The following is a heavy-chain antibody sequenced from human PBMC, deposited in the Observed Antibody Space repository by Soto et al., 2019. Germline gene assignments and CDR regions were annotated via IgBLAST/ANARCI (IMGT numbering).Heavy chain of an antibody. CDR3: ARDGGRHSGGIDY. J-gene: IGHJ4*02. CDR2: IIPIFGTA. Sequence: QVQLVQSGAEVKKPGSSVKVSCKASGGTFSSYSINWVRQAPGHGLEWMGEIIPIFGTANYAQKFQGRVTITADESTSTAYMERSSLRSVDTAVYYCARDGGRHSGGIDYWGQGTLVTVS. D-gene: IGHD1-26*01. CDR1: GGTFSSYS. V-gene: IGHV1-69*01.